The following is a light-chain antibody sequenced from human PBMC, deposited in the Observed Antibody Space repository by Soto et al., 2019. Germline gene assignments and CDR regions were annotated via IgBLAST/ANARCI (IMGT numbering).Light chain of an antibody. CDR2: GAS. V-gene: IGKV3-15*01. Sequence: EIVMTQSPATLSVSPGERATLSCRSSQSVSSSYLAWYQQKPGQAYRLLIYGASTRATGIPARFSGSGSGTEFTLTISSLQSEDFAVYYCQQYNNWPPLTFGGGTKVDIK. CDR3: QQYNNWPPLT. CDR1: QSVSSSY. J-gene: IGKJ4*01.